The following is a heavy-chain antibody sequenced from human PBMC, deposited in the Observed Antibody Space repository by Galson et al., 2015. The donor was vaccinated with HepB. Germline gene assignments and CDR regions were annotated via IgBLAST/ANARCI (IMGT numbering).Heavy chain of an antibody. V-gene: IGHV4-4*02. CDR3: ARVGGQTYYDSWSGLAFDF. D-gene: IGHD3-3*01. CDR1: GGSISSSTW. Sequence: SETLSLTCAISGGSISSSTWWTWVRQPPEKGLEWIGQIYHSGATNYNPSLKSRVTISLDKSKNQFSLKLSSVTAADTAVYYCARVGGQTYYDSWSGLAFDFWGQGTMVTVSS. CDR2: IYHSGAT. J-gene: IGHJ3*01.